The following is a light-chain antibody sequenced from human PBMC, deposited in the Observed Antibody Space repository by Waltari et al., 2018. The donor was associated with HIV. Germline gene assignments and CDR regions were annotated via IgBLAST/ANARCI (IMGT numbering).Light chain of an antibody. CDR1: SSDVGGYNY. V-gene: IGLV2-8*01. CDR3: SSYAGSNNLV. CDR2: EVS. Sequence: QSALTQPPSASGSPGRSVTISCTGTSSDVGGYNYVSWYQQHPGKAPKLMIYEVSKRPSGVPDRFSGSKSGNTASLTVSGLQAEDEADYYCSSYAGSNNLVFG. J-gene: IGLJ2*01.